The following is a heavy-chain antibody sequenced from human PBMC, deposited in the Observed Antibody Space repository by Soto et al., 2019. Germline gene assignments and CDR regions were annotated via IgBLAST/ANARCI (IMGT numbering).Heavy chain of an antibody. CDR2: SSNSGSFT. D-gene: IGHD5-12*01. CDR3: VRLGDNYDLLDY. CDR1: GFTFSDHY. J-gene: IGHJ4*02. V-gene: IGHV3-11*06. Sequence: PGGSLRLSCAASGFTFSDHYMSWIRQAPGKGLEWIGYSSNSGSFTKYADSVKGRFSISRDNAKNSLYLLINSLRGDDTAICFCVRLGDNYDLLDYWGQGTPVTVSS.